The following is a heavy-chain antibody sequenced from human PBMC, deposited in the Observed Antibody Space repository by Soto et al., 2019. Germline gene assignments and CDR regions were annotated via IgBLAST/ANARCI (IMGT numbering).Heavy chain of an antibody. CDR1: RFTFSRYA. CDR2: ISGSGGST. D-gene: IGHD2-2*01. Sequence: EVQVLESGGGLAQPGGSLRLSCAVARFTFSRYAMNWVRQAPGKGLEWVSSISGSGGSTYYADSVKGRFTISRDNSKNTLYLQMNSLRAEDTAVYYCAKDLEVGCSSTTCYGFGAFDLWGQGTMVTVSS. J-gene: IGHJ3*01. V-gene: IGHV3-23*01. CDR3: AKDLEVGCSSTTCYGFGAFDL.